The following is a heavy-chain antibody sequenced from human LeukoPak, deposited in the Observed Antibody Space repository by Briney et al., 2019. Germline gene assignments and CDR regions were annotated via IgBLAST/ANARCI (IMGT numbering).Heavy chain of an antibody. D-gene: IGHD2-2*01. V-gene: IGHV3-23*01. CDR1: GFTFSSHA. CDR2: LSGSGYNT. Sequence: GGSLRLSCAASGFTFSSHALSWVRQAPGKGLEWVSSLSGSGYNTYYADSVKGRFTISRDNSKNTVYLQMNSLRAEDAAVYYCAKDPYGTRYFDYWGQGTLVTVSS. CDR3: AKDPYGTRYFDY. J-gene: IGHJ4*02.